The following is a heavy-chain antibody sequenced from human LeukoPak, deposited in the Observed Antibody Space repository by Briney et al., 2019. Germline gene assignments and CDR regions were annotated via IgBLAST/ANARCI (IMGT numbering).Heavy chain of an antibody. Sequence: ESLKISCKGSGYSFTSYWIGWVRQMPGKGLEWMGIIYPGDSDTRYSPSFQGQVTISADKSITTAYLQWSSLKASDTAMYYCARQTYDVLTGSNAFDIWGQGTMVTVSS. CDR3: ARQTYDVLTGSNAFDI. V-gene: IGHV5-51*01. CDR1: GYSFTSYW. D-gene: IGHD3-9*01. J-gene: IGHJ3*02. CDR2: IYPGDSDT.